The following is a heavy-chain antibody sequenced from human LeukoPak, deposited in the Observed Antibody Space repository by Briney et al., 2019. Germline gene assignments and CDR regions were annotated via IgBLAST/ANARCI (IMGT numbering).Heavy chain of an antibody. CDR1: GYPFSQHG. CDR2: IWPDGNKK. V-gene: IGHV3-33*01. J-gene: IGHJ2*01. D-gene: IGHD2-2*01. CDR3: VVVLVPAAVWQFDV. Sequence: GGSLRLSCVPSGYPFSQHGIHWVRQAPGRRLEWVAVIWPDGNKKEYADSVKVRFIVSKDNSENTLSLQLNSLRAEDTAVYYCVVVLVPAAVWQFDVWGRGTLVTVSS.